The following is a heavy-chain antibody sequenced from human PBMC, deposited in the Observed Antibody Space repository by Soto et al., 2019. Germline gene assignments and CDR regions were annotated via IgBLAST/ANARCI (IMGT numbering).Heavy chain of an antibody. CDR1: GGSIRSSSYY. CDR2: FYYSGST. Sequence: QLQLEESGPGLVKPSETLSLTCTVSGGSIRSSSYYWGWIRQSPGKGLAWIGSFYYSGSTYYSPSLKSRVTISGDTSKKQISLRLSSVTAADTAVYYCARISVASRYMDVWGKGSTVTVS. V-gene: IGHV4-39*01. J-gene: IGHJ6*03. D-gene: IGHD5-12*01. CDR3: ARISVASRYMDV.